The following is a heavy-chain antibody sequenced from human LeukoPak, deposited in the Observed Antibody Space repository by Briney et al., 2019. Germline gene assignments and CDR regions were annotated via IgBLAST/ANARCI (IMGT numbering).Heavy chain of an antibody. D-gene: IGHD6-13*01. Sequence: GGSLRPSCAASGFTFSDYYMSWIRQAPGKGLEWVSYISSSGSTIYYADSVKGRFTISRDNAKNSLYLQMNSLRAEDTAVYYCARDGDSSSRAAGTDYWGQGTLVTVSS. V-gene: IGHV3-11*01. CDR2: ISSSGSTI. CDR1: GFTFSDYY. J-gene: IGHJ4*02. CDR3: ARDGDSSSRAAGTDY.